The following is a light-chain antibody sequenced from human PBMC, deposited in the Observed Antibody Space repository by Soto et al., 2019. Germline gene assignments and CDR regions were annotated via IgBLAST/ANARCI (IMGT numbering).Light chain of an antibody. V-gene: IGLV2-11*01. CDR3: CSYAGTYTEV. J-gene: IGLJ2*01. CDR1: SSDVGGYNY. Sequence: QSVLTQPRSVSGSPGQSVTISCTGTSSDVGGYNYVSWYQHYAGKTPKLLIYDVSKRPSGVPDRFSGSKSGNTASLSISGLQAEDEADYYCCSYAGTYTEVFGGGTKLTVL. CDR2: DVS.